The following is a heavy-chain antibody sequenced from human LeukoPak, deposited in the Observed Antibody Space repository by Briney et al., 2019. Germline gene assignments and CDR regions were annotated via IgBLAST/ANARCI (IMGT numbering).Heavy chain of an antibody. CDR2: MNPNSGNT. Sequence: ASVKVSCKASGYTFTSYDINWVRQATGQGLEWMGWMNPNSGNTGYAQKFQGRVTMTRNTSISTAYMELSSLRSEDTAVYYCATEEPRRYYYYGMDVWGQGTTVTVSS. J-gene: IGHJ6*02. V-gene: IGHV1-8*01. CDR3: ATEEPRRYYYYGMDV. CDR1: GYTFTSYD. D-gene: IGHD1-14*01.